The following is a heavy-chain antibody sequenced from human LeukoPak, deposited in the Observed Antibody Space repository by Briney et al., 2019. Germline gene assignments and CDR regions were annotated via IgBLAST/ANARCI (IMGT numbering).Heavy chain of an antibody. CDR2: ILTSGTT. J-gene: IGHJ4*02. D-gene: IGHD1-26*01. CDR1: NGSISNYH. V-gene: IGHV4-4*09. Sequence: PSETLSLTRTVSNGSISNYHWSWVRQPPGKGLEWIGYILTSGTTNYNPSLKSRLTISVDTSKNQFTLKLSSVPAADTAVYYCARLRVSGSYLYYFDYWGQGTLVSVSS. CDR3: ARLRVSGSYLYYFDY.